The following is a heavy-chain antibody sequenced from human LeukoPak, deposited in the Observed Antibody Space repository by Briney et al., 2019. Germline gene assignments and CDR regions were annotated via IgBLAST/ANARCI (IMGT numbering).Heavy chain of an antibody. CDR3: ARDQRYDFWSGFLSYYYGMDV. Sequence: ASVKVSCKASGGTFSSYAISWVRQAPGQGLEWMGWISAYNGNTNYAQKLQGRVTMTTDTSTSTAYMELRSLRSDDTAVYYCARDQRYDFWSGFLSYYYGMDVWGQGTTVTVSS. D-gene: IGHD3-3*01. CDR1: GGTFSSYA. CDR2: ISAYNGNT. J-gene: IGHJ6*02. V-gene: IGHV1-18*01.